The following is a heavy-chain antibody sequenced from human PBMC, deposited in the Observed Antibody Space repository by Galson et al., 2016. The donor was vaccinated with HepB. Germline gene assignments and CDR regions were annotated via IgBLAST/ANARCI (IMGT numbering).Heavy chain of an antibody. CDR3: ARDGRVREWLKKFYYYGMDV. D-gene: IGHD3-3*01. CDR1: GFTFSTYA. CDR2: MYYDGSKK. Sequence: SLRLSCAASGFTFSTYAMHWVRQAPGKGLEWVAFMYYDGSKKYYADSVKGRFTISRDNSKNTLYLQMNSLRAEDTAAYYCARDGRVREWLKKFYYYGMDVWGQGTTVTVSS. V-gene: IGHV3-30*03. J-gene: IGHJ6*02.